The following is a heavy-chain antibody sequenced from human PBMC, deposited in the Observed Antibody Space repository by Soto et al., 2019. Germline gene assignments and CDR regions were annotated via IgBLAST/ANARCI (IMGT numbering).Heavy chain of an antibody. Sequence: QVQLVESGGGLVKPGGSLRLSCTVSGFKFTDFYMTWIRQAPGKGLEWISFISGSGTTIHYAESVKGRLTISRDNAKDSLYLQMNSLTADDTAVYYCVRDRVLFKFWGQGTLVTVSS. CDR2: ISGSGTTI. CDR1: GFKFTDFY. D-gene: IGHD3-3*01. J-gene: IGHJ4*02. CDR3: VRDRVLFKF. V-gene: IGHV3-11*01.